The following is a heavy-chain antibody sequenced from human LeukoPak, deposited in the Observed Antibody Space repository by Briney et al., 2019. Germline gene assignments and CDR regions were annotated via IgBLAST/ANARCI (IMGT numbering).Heavy chain of an antibody. CDR3: ARSFLYYGSGSYFDY. CDR2: INPSGGST. Sequence: ASVKVSCKASGYTFTGYYTHWVRQAPGQGLEWMGIINPSGGSTSYAQKFQGRVTMTRDMSTSTVYMELSSLRSEDTAVYYCARSFLYYGSGSYFDYWGQGTLVTVSS. V-gene: IGHV1-46*01. D-gene: IGHD3-10*01. CDR1: GYTFTGYY. J-gene: IGHJ4*02.